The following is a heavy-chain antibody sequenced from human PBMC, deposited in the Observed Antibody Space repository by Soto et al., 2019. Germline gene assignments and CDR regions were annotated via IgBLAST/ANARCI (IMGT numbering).Heavy chain of an antibody. V-gene: IGHV1-69*18. J-gene: IGHJ4*02. Sequence: QVQLVQSGAEVKKPGSSVKGSCKASGATFSGYAINWVRQAPGQGLEWLGRIVPIFETLNYAERFQGRVAITADESTTTVYMELTNLTHEDTAVYYCVVMGNVAVSNPRSFDYWGQGTQVTVSS. CDR3: VVMGNVAVSNPRSFDY. CDR1: GATFSGYA. D-gene: IGHD6-19*01. CDR2: IVPIFETL.